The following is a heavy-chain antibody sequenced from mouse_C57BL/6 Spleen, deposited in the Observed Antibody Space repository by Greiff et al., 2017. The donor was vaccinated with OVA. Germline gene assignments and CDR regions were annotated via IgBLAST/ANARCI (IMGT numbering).Heavy chain of an antibody. J-gene: IGHJ3*01. Sequence: VQLQQSGAELVRPGASVKLSCTASGFNIKDDYMHWVKQRPEQGLEWIGWIDPENGDTEYASKFQGKATITADTSSNTAYLQLSSLTSEDTAVYYCTPMTTVAPWFAYWGQGTLVTVSA. CDR3: TPMTTVAPWFAY. D-gene: IGHD1-1*01. CDR2: IDPENGDT. V-gene: IGHV14-4*01. CDR1: GFNIKDDY.